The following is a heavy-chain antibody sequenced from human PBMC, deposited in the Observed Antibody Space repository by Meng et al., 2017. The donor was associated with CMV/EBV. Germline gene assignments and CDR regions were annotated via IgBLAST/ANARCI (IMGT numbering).Heavy chain of an antibody. CDR2: INPNSGGT. CDR1: GYTFTGYY. D-gene: IGHD3-16*01. J-gene: IGHJ6*02. Sequence: ASVKVSCKASGYTFTGYYMHWVRQAPGQGLEWMGWINPNSGGTNYAQKFQGRVTMTRDTSISTAYMELSSLRSEDTAVYYCAREGGSRGNYYGMDVWGQGTSVTVSS. V-gene: IGHV1-2*02. CDR3: AREGGSRGNYYGMDV.